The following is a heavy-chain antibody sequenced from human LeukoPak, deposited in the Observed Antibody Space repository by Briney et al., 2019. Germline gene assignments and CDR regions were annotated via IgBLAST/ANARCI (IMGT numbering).Heavy chain of an antibody. CDR2: IYYSGST. V-gene: IGHV4-30-4*01. J-gene: IGHJ4*02. D-gene: IGHD3-22*01. CDR3: ARVVVTPCCYFDY. Sequence: QVQLQESGPGLVKPSQTLCLPCTVSGGSISSGDCYWSWIRQPPGKGLEWIGYIYYSGSTYYNPSLKSRVTISVDTSKNQFSLKLSSVTAADTAVYYCARVVVTPCCYFDYWGQGTLVTVSS. CDR1: GGSISSGDCY.